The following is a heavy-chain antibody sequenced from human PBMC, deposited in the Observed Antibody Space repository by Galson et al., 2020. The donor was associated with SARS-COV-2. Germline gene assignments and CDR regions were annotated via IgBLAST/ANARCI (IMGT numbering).Heavy chain of an antibody. CDR1: GFTFSSYS. Sequence: KIGESLKISCAASGFTFSSYSMNWVRQAPGKGLEWVSSISSSSSYIYYADSVKGRFTISRDNAKNSLYLQMNSLRAEDTAVYYCAREDREFGGVIVIYGGMDVWGQGTTVTVSS. J-gene: IGHJ6*02. CDR3: AREDREFGGVIVIYGGMDV. D-gene: IGHD3-16*02. CDR2: ISSSSSYI. V-gene: IGHV3-21*01.